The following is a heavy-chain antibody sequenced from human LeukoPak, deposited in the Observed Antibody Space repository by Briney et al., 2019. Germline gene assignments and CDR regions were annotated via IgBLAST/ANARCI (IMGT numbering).Heavy chain of an antibody. Sequence: GGSLRLSCAASGFTVEAHFMSWVRQAPGKGLEWVSVLYHGDRTYYADSVKGRFTISRDSSENTVYLQMKSLRDEDTAVCYCARDRDDSSVHHYFDYWGQGALVTVSS. CDR1: GFTVEAHF. D-gene: IGHD3-22*01. J-gene: IGHJ4*02. V-gene: IGHV3-66*02. CDR3: ARDRDDSSVHHYFDY. CDR2: LYHGDRT.